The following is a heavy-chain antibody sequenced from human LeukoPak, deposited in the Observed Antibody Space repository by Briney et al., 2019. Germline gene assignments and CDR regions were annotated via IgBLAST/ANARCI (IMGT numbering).Heavy chain of an antibody. J-gene: IGHJ4*02. CDR3: AKDYQGVTPPDY. Sequence: GGSLRLSCAASGFTFTSYSMNWVRQAPGKGLEWVSAISGSGGSTYYADSVKGRFTISRDNSKNTLYLQMNSLRAEDTAVYYCAKDYQGVTPPDYWGQGTLVTVSS. D-gene: IGHD5-18*01. CDR1: GFTFTSYS. CDR2: ISGSGGST. V-gene: IGHV3-23*01.